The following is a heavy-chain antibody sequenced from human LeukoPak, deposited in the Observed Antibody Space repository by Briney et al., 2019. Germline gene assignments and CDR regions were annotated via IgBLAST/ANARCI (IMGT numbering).Heavy chain of an antibody. CDR3: AKDSMIVVGLLDY. CDR2: ISSSSSYI. V-gene: IGHV3-21*04. CDR1: GFTFSSYS. D-gene: IGHD3-22*01. Sequence: GGSLRLSCAASGFTFSSYSMNWVRQAPGKGLEWVSSISSSSSYIYYADSVKGRFTISRDNAKNSLYLQMNSLRAEDTAVYYCAKDSMIVVGLLDYWGQGTLVTVSS. J-gene: IGHJ4*02.